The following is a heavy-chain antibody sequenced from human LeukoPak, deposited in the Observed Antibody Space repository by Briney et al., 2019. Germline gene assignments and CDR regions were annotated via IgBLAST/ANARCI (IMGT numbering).Heavy chain of an antibody. CDR2: VSSSSSTI. CDR1: GFTFGSYI. Sequence: GGSLRLSCAASGFTFGSYIMNWVRQAPGKGLEWVSYVSSSSSTIYYADSVKGRFTISRDNAKNSLYLQMNSLRDEDTAVYYCARDRATVVRGVHDYWGQGTLVTVSS. D-gene: IGHD3-10*01. V-gene: IGHV3-48*02. J-gene: IGHJ4*02. CDR3: ARDRATVVRGVHDY.